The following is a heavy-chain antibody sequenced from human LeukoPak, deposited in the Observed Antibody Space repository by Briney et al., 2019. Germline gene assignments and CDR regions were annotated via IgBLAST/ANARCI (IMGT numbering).Heavy chain of an antibody. D-gene: IGHD6-25*01. V-gene: IGHV3-74*01. CDR3: ARRSAAKDAFDI. J-gene: IGHJ3*02. Sequence: GGSLRLSCAASGFIFSSYWMHWVRHAPGRGLAWVSRINTDGSSTSYADPVKGRFTISRDNAKNTLYLQMNSLRAEDTAVYYCARRSAAKDAFDIWGQGTMVTVSS. CDR2: INTDGSST. CDR1: GFIFSSYW.